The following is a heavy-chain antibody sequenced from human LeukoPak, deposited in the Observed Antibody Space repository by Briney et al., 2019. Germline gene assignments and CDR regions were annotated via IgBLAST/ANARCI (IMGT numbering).Heavy chain of an antibody. CDR2: INPNSGGT. CDR1: GYTFTGYY. V-gene: IGHV1-2*02. J-gene: IGHJ6*03. D-gene: IGHD4-11*01. Sequence: EASVKVSCKASGYTFTGYYMHWVRQAPGQGLEWMGWINPNSGGTNYAQKFQGRVTMTRDTSISTAYMELSRLRSDDTAVYYCASTTVTTKESYYYYYYMDVWGKGTTVTVSS. CDR3: ASTTVTTKESYYYYYYMDV.